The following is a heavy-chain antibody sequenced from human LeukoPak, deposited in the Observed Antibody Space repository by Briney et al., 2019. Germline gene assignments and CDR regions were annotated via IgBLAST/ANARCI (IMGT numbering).Heavy chain of an antibody. D-gene: IGHD1-26*01. CDR1: GGSVSSYY. CDR2: IFYSGNT. Sequence: PSETLSLTCTVSGGSVSSYYWSWIRQPPGKGLEWIGYIFYSGNTNYTPALKSRVTISVDTSKNQFSLKLSSVTAADTAVYYCARADSGSSRPFDYWGQGTLVTVSS. V-gene: IGHV4-59*02. CDR3: ARADSGSSRPFDY. J-gene: IGHJ4*02.